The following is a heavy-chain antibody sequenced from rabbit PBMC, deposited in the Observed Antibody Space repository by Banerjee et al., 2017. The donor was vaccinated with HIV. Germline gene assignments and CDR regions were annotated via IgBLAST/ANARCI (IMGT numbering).Heavy chain of an antibody. D-gene: IGHD2-1*01. CDR2: INAGSANST. V-gene: IGHV1S40*01. J-gene: IGHJ4*01. CDR1: GFDFSGSYW. Sequence: QSLEESGGDLVKPGGSLTLTCTASGFDFSGSYWICWVRQAPGKGLEWIACINAGSANSTCYATWAKGRFTISKTSSTTVTLQMTSLTAADTATYFCARETYDDYGNYDLWGQGTLVTVS. CDR3: ARETYDDYGNYDL.